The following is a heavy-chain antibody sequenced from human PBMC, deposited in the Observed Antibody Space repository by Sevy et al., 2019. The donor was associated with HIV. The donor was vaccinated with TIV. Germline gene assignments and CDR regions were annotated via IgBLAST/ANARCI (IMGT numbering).Heavy chain of an antibody. D-gene: IGHD3-22*01. J-gene: IGHJ4*02. CDR1: GFTFSRYW. CDR3: ATNYYDCSGIDY. V-gene: IGHV3-74*01. CDR2: INSDGSST. Sequence: GGSLRLSCTASGFTFSRYWMHWVRQAPGKGLVWVSRINSDGSSTSYADSVKGRFTISRDNAKNTLYLQMNSLRAEDTAVYYCATNYYDCSGIDYWGQGTLVTVSS.